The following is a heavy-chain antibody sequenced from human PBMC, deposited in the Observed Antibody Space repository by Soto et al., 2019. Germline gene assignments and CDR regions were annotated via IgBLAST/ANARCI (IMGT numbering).Heavy chain of an antibody. D-gene: IGHD1-1*01. J-gene: IGHJ1*01. CDR2: INHSGST. Sequence: LPLTYAVNCGPLRGSDRGWIRQPPGKGLEWIGEINHSGSTNYNPSLKSRVTISVDTSKNQFSLKLSSVTAADTAVYYCARGTRNTGLPQYFQHWG. CDR3: ARGTRNTGLPQYFQH. V-gene: IGHV4-34*01. CDR1: CGPLRGSD.